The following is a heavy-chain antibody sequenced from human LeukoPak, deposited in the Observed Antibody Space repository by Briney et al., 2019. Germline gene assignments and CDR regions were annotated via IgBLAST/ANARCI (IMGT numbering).Heavy chain of an antibody. CDR1: GGTFSSYA. J-gene: IGHJ4*02. V-gene: IGHV1-69*06. CDR2: IIPIFGTA. CDR3: ARENSGYDLDY. Sequence: GSSVKVSCKASGGTFSSYAISWVRQAPGQGLEWMGGIIPIFGTANDAQKFQGRVTITADKSTSTAYMELSSLRSEDTAVYYCARENSGYDLDYWGQGTLVTVSS. D-gene: IGHD5-12*01.